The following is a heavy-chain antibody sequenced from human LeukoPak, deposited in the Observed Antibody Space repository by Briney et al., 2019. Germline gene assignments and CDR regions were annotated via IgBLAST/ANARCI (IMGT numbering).Heavy chain of an antibody. CDR3: ARMYCGGDCYSDYYYYMDV. CDR1: GFTFSSYG. J-gene: IGHJ6*03. V-gene: IGHV3-30*02. CDR2: IRYDGSNK. Sequence: GGSLRLSCAASGFTFSSYGMHWVRQAPGKGLEWVAFIRYDGSNKYYADSVKGRFTISRDNAKNSLYLQMNSLRAEDTAVYYCARMYCGGDCYSDYYYYMDVWGKGTTVTVSS. D-gene: IGHD2-21*02.